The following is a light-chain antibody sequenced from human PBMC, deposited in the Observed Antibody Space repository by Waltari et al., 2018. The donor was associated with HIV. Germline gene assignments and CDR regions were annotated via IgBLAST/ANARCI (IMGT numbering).Light chain of an antibody. V-gene: IGKV1-39*01. CDR1: QSISTY. Sequence: DIQMTQSPSSLSASVGDRVTITCRASQSISTYIYWYQHKPGKAPKVLIYVASNLQSGVPSRFSGSGSGTDFTLTISSLQPEDSATYYCQHSFNSPLTFGGGTKVEIK. CDR2: VAS. J-gene: IGKJ4*01. CDR3: QHSFNSPLT.